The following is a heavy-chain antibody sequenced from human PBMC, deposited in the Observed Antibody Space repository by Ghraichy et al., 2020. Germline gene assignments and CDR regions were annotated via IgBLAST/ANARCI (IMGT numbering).Heavy chain of an antibody. CDR1: GFTFSGSA. CDR2: IRSKANSYAT. D-gene: IGHD2-2*01. V-gene: IGHV3-73*01. CDR3: ISPVVAAGTNLGH. Sequence: GGSLRLSCAASGFTFSGSAMHWVRQASGKGLEWVGRIRSKANSYATAYAASVKGRFTISRDDSKNTAYLQMNSLKTEDTAVYYCISPVVAAGTNLGHWGQGTLVTVSS. J-gene: IGHJ4*02.